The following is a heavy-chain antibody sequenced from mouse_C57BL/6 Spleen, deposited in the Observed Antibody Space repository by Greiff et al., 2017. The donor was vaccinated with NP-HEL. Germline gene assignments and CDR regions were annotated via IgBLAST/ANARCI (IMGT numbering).Heavy chain of an antibody. CDR1: GYTFTSYW. D-gene: IGHD1-1*01. CDR3: ARRLYGFDY. CDR2: IHPNSGST. Sequence: VQLQQSGAELVKPGASVKLSCKASGYTFTSYWMHWVKQRPGQGLEWIGMIHPNSGSTNYNEKVKSKATLTVDKSSSTAYMQLSSLTSEDSAVYYCARRLYGFDYWGQGTTLTVSS. V-gene: IGHV1-64*01. J-gene: IGHJ2*01.